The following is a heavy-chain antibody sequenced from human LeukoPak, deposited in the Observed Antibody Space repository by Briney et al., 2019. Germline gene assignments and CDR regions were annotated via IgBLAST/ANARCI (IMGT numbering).Heavy chain of an antibody. CDR1: GGSINYYY. CDR2: INHSGST. V-gene: IGHV4-34*01. Sequence: SETLSLTCTVSGGSINYYYWMWIRQPPGKGLEWIGEINHSGSTNYNPSLKSRVTISVDTSKNQFSLKLSSVTAADTAVYYCVWSFDYWGQGTLVTVSS. CDR3: VWSFDY. D-gene: IGHD3-3*01. J-gene: IGHJ4*02.